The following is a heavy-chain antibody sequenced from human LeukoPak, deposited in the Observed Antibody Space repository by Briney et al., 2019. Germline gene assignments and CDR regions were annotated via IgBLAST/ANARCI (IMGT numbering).Heavy chain of an antibody. J-gene: IGHJ5*02. Sequence: ASVKVSCKASGYTFTGYYMHWVRQAPGQGLEWMGWINPNSGGTNYAQKFQGRVTMTRDTSISTAYMEPSRLRSDDTAVYYCARVRGYCSSTSSYSRYWFDPWGQGTLVTVST. D-gene: IGHD2-2*01. CDR3: ARVRGYCSSTSSYSRYWFDP. CDR2: INPNSGGT. CDR1: GYTFTGYY. V-gene: IGHV1-2*02.